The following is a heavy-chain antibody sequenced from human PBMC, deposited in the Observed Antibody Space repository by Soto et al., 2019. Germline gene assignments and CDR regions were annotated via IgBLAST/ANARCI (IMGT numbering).Heavy chain of an antibody. CDR3: ATMGGGYYDFWSGYVNYYYYGMDV. CDR1: GGSISSGGYY. CDR2: IYYSGST. J-gene: IGHJ6*02. D-gene: IGHD3-3*01. Sequence: PSETLSLTCTVSGGSISSGGYYWSWIRQHPGKGLEWIGYIYYSGSTYYNPSLKSRVTISVDTSKNQFSLKLSSVTAADTAVYYCATMGGGYYDFWSGYVNYYYYGMDVWGQGTTVTVS. V-gene: IGHV4-31*03.